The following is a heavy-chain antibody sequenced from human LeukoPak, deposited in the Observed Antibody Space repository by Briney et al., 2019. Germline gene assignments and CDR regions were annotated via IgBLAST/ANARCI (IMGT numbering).Heavy chain of an antibody. CDR2: ISAYNGNT. D-gene: IGHD6-19*01. Sequence: ASVKVSCKASGYTFTSYGISWVRQAPGQGLEWMGWISAYNGNTNYAQKVQGRVTMTTDTSTNTAYMEVRSLRSDDTAVYYCAREAPVAAGSDAFDIWGQGTMVTVSS. J-gene: IGHJ3*02. CDR3: AREAPVAAGSDAFDI. V-gene: IGHV1-18*01. CDR1: GYTFTSYG.